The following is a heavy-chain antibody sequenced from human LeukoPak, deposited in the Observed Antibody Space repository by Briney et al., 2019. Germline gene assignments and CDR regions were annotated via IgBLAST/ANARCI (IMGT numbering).Heavy chain of an antibody. CDR1: GFSLSTFA. J-gene: IGHJ2*01. CDR2: IGASDGYT. V-gene: IGHV3-23*01. CDR3: AKVDCGSTGCRRFDL. Sequence: PGGSLRLSRVASGFSLSTFAMSWVRQSPEKGLEWVSAIGASDGYTYHADSVKGRFTMSRDISRNTVYLQMNSLRADDTAVYYCAKVDCGSTGCRRFDLWGRGTLLTVSS. D-gene: IGHD2-2*01.